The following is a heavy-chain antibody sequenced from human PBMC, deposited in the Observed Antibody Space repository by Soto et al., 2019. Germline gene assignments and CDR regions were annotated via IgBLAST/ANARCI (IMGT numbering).Heavy chain of an antibody. D-gene: IGHD3-9*01. CDR1: GGSINSRGYY. Sequence: SETPSLTCTVSGGSINSRGYYWTWIRQHPGKGLEWIGNIYYSGSIHFNPSLKSRLTMLVDTSENQFSLKLTSVTAADTAVYYCARQSESTGYFYGWFDPWGQGTLVTVSS. CDR3: ARQSESTGYFYGWFDP. V-gene: IGHV4-31*03. CDR2: IYYSGSI. J-gene: IGHJ5*02.